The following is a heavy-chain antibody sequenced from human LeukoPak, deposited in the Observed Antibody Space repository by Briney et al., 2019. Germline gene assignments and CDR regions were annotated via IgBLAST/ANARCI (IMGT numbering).Heavy chain of an antibody. V-gene: IGHV1-69*13. CDR3: ARERGGDYPTRDFDY. CDR2: IIPIFGTA. J-gene: IGHJ4*02. CDR1: GGTFSSYA. Sequence: SVKVSCKASGGTFSSYAISWVRQAPGQGLEWMGGIIPIFGTANYAQKFQGSVTITADESTSTAYMELSSLRSEDTAVYYCARERGGDYPTRDFDYWGQGTLVTVSS. D-gene: IGHD2-21*02.